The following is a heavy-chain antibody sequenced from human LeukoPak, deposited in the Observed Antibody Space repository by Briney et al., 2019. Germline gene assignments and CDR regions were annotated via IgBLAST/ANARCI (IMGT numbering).Heavy chain of an antibody. V-gene: IGHV4-31*03. J-gene: IGHJ5*02. CDR1: GGSISSGGYF. D-gene: IGHD3-16*02. Sequence: SETLSLTCTVSGGSISSGGYFWSWIRQHPGKGLEWIGYIYYSGSTYYNPSLKSRVTISVDTSKNQFSLKLSSVTAADTAVYYCARGHNYDYVWGCYRYKVDWFDPWGQGTLVTVSS. CDR2: IYYSGST. CDR3: ARGHNYDYVWGCYRYKVDWFDP.